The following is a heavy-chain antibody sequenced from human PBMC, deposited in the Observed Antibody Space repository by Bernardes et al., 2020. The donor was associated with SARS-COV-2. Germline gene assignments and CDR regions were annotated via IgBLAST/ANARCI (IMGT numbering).Heavy chain of an antibody. CDR3: AKDQCSGGRCFSGFDY. CDR1: GFIFNNYA. D-gene: IGHD2-15*01. CDR2: ISAGGDSP. J-gene: IGHJ4*02. V-gene: IGHV3-23*01. Sequence: GSLRLSCTASGFIFNNYAMSWVRQAPGKGLEWVSGISAGGDSPYYADSVTGRFTISRDNSKNTLYLQMNSLRAEDTAIYYCAKDQCSGGRCFSGFDYWGQGTLVTVSS.